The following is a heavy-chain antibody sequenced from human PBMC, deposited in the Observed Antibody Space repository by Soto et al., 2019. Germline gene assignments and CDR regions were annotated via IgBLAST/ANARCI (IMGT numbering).Heavy chain of an antibody. J-gene: IGHJ4*02. CDR3: AKDKRGTGTTFDY. Sequence: PGGSLRLSCAASGFTFSSYGMHWVRQAPGKGLEWVAVISYDGSNKYYADSVKGRFTISRDNSKNTLYLQMNSLRAEDTAVYYCAKDKRGTGTTFDYWGQGTLVTVSS. CDR2: ISYDGSNK. D-gene: IGHD1-7*01. CDR1: GFTFSSYG. V-gene: IGHV3-30*18.